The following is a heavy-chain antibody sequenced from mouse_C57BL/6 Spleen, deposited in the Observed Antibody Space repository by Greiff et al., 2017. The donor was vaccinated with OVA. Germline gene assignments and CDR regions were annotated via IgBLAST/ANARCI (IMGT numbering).Heavy chain of an antibody. CDR2: ISDGGSYT. CDR1: GFTFSSYA. CDR3: ARGYFDY. V-gene: IGHV5-4*03. Sequence: DVKLVESGGGLVKPGGSLKLSCAASGFTFSSYAMSWVRQTPEKRLEWVATISDGGSYTYYPDNVKGRFTISRDNAKNNLYLQMSHLKSEDTAMYYCARGYFDYWGQGTTLTVSS. J-gene: IGHJ2*01.